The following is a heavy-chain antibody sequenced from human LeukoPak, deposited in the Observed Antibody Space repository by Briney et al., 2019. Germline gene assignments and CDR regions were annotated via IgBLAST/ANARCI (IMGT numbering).Heavy chain of an antibody. D-gene: IGHD3-22*01. CDR3: ARVRGRYYDSSGQFVPSDALDI. V-gene: IGHV1-2*02. CDR2: MNPNSGGT. J-gene: IGHJ3*02. CDR1: GYTFTGYY. Sequence: GASVKVSCKASGYTFTGYYMHWLRQAPGQGLEWMGWMNPNSGGTNYAQKFQGRVTMTRDTSISTAYMELSRLRSDDTAVYYCARVRGRYYDSSGQFVPSDALDIWGQRTMLSVSS.